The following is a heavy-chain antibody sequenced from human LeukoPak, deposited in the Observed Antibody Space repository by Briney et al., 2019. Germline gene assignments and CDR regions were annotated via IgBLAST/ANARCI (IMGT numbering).Heavy chain of an antibody. Sequence: PSETLSLTCTVSGGSISSYYWSWIRQPPGKGLEWIGSFYYTGITYFNPSLKGRVTVSVDTSRKHFSLKLTSVTAADTAVYYCARGPVVVVAATHYFDSWGQGTLVTVSS. CDR1: GGSISSYY. CDR3: ARGPVVVVAATHYFDS. D-gene: IGHD2-15*01. V-gene: IGHV4-39*07. CDR2: FYYTGIT. J-gene: IGHJ4*02.